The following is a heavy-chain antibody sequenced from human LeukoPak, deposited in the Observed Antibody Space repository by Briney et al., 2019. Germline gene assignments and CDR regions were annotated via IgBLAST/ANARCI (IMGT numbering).Heavy chain of an antibody. CDR2: INHSGST. Sequence: PSETLSLTCAVYGGSFSGYYWSWIRQPPGKGLEWIEEINHSGSTNYNPSLKSRVTISVDTSKNQFSLKLSSVTAADTAVYYCASLRMGWFGVNYGMDVWGQGTTVTVSS. CDR1: GGSFSGYY. V-gene: IGHV4-34*01. D-gene: IGHD3-10*01. CDR3: ASLRMGWFGVNYGMDV. J-gene: IGHJ6*02.